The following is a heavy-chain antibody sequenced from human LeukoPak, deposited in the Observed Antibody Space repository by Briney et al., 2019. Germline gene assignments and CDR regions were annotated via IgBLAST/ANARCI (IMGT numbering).Heavy chain of an antibody. CDR2: ISSSSSYI. CDR1: GFTFSSYS. Sequence: GGSLRLSCAASGFTFSSYSMNWVRQAPGKGLEWVSSISSSSSYIYYADSVKGRFTISRDNAKNSLYLQMNSLRAEDTAVYYCARVRGIAAAGTGFGYWGQGTLVTVSS. D-gene: IGHD6-13*01. J-gene: IGHJ4*02. V-gene: IGHV3-21*01. CDR3: ARVRGIAAAGTGFGY.